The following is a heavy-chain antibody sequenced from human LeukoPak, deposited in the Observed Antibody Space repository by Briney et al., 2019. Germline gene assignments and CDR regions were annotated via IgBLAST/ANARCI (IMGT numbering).Heavy chain of an antibody. CDR1: GYTFTSYD. V-gene: IGHV1-8*02. D-gene: IGHD2-15*01. CDR3: AREVVVAATLNYYGMDV. CDR2: MNPNSGDT. J-gene: IGHJ6*02. Sequence: ASVKVSCKASGYTFTSYDINWVRQATGQGLEWMGWMNPNSGDTGYAQKFQGRVTMTRNTSISTAYMELRSLRSEDTAVYYCAREVVVAATLNYYGMDVWGQGTTVTVSS.